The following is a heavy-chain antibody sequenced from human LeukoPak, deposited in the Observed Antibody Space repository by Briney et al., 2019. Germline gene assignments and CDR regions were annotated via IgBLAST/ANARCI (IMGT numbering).Heavy chain of an antibody. D-gene: IGHD3-22*01. CDR1: GFTFSNAW. V-gene: IGHV3-15*01. Sequence: PGGSLRLSCAASGFTFSNAWMSWVRQAPGKGLEWVGRIKSKTDGGATDYAAPVKGRFTISRDDSKNTLYLQMNSLKTEDTAVYYCARGFLKYYYDSSGYYFDYWGQGTLVTVSS. J-gene: IGHJ4*02. CDR3: ARGFLKYYYDSSGYYFDY. CDR2: IKSKTDGGAT.